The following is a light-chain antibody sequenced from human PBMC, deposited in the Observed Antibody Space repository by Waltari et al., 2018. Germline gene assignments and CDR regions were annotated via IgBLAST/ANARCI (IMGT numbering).Light chain of an antibody. CDR1: RRYVGGYNY. Sequence: QSALSQPPSASGSPGQSVPISCTGTRRYVGGYNYVPWYQQHPGKAPKFVIYEVTKRPSGVPDRFSGSKSGNTASLTVSGLQAEDEADYYCSSYAGSNIVVFGGGTKLTVL. J-gene: IGLJ2*01. CDR3: SSYAGSNIVV. CDR2: EVT. V-gene: IGLV2-8*01.